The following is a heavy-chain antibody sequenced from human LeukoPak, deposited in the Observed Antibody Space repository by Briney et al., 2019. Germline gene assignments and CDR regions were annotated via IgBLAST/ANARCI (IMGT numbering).Heavy chain of an antibody. CDR3: ARQTGSGLFVLP. CDR1: GGSISSSGYY. J-gene: IGHJ4*02. CDR2: VSFSGST. Sequence: PSETLSLTCTVSGGSISSSGYYWGWIRHPPGKGLEWIGSVSFSGSTYYNESLKNRITTSIDTSKNQFSLRLTSVTAADTAVYYCARQTGSGLFVLPGGQGTLVTVSS. V-gene: IGHV4-39*01. D-gene: IGHD3/OR15-3a*01.